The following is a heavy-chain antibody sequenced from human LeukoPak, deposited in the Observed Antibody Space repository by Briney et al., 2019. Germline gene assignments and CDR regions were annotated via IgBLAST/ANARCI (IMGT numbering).Heavy chain of an antibody. V-gene: IGHV3-21*01. CDR2: ISSSSSYI. J-gene: IGHJ5*02. Sequence: PGGSLRLSCAASGFTFSSYSMNWVRQAPGEGLEWVSSISSSSSYIYYADSVKGRFTISRDNAKNSLYLQMNSLRAEDTAVYYCAREVIPATNWFDPWGQGTLVTVSS. CDR1: GFTFSSYS. CDR3: AREVIPATNWFDP. D-gene: IGHD3-16*02.